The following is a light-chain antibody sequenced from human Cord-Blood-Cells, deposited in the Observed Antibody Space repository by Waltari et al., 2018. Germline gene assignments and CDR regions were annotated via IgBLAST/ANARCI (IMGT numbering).Light chain of an antibody. CDR1: SSDVGGYNY. Sequence: QSALTQPASVSGSPVQSITISCTGTSSDVGGYNYVSWYQQHPGTAPKLMIYDVSKRPSGVSNRFSGSKSGNTASLTISGLQAEDEADYYCSSYTSSNWVFGGGTKLTVL. V-gene: IGLV2-14*01. CDR2: DVS. J-gene: IGLJ3*02. CDR3: SSYTSSNWV.